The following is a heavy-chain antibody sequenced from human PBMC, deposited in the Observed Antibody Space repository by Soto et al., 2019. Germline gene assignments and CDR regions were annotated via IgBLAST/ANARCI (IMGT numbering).Heavy chain of an antibody. D-gene: IGHD2-15*01. J-gene: IGHJ4*02. CDR1: GYTFTSYG. CDR3: ASSGLNKHLIVDFDY. Sequence: QVQLVQSGAEVKKPGASVKVSCKASGYTFTSYGISWVRQAPGQGLEWMGWISAYNGNTNYAQKLQGRVTMTTNTSTRIAYMELRSLRADDTAVYYCASSGLNKHLIVDFDYWGKGTLVTVSS. CDR2: ISAYNGNT. V-gene: IGHV1-18*04.